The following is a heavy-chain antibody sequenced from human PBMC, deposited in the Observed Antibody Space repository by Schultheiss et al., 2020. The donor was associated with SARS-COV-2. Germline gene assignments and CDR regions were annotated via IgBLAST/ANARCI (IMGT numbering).Heavy chain of an antibody. CDR1: GFTFSSYS. CDR3: ARDLKDGDYAGVFDF. Sequence: GESLKISCAASGFTFSSYSMSWLRQAPGKGLEWVSYISSSGSTIYYADSVKGRFAISRDNSKNTLYLQMNSLTPEDTAVYHCARDLKDGDYAGVFDFWGQGTLVTVSS. V-gene: IGHV3-48*01. D-gene: IGHD4-17*01. CDR2: ISSSGSTI. J-gene: IGHJ4*02.